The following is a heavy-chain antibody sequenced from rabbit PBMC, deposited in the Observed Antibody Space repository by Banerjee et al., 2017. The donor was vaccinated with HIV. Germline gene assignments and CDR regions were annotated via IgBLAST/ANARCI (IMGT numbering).Heavy chain of an antibody. J-gene: IGHJ4*01. D-gene: IGHD8-1*01. CDR2: INTSSGNT. Sequence: QEQLEESGGDLVKPEGSLTLTCTASGFSFNNNYVMCWVRQAPGKGLEWIACINTSSGNTVYASWAKGRFTISRTSSTTVTLQMTSLTAADTATYFCAGGSYYVGFNLWGPGTLVTVS. V-gene: IGHV1S45*01. CDR1: GFSFNNNYV. CDR3: AGGSYYVGFNL.